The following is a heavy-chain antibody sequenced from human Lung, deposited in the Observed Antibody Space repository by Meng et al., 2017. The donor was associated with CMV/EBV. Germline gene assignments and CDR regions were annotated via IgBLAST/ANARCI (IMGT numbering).Heavy chain of an antibody. J-gene: IGHJ4*02. V-gene: IGHV3-30*02. Sequence: SCAASGLTFSSYGMHWVRQAPGKGLEWVAFIRYDGSNKYYADSVKGRFTISRDNSKNTLYLQMNSLRAEDTAVYYCAKDPNPHYYDSSGLDYWGQGXLVTVSS. D-gene: IGHD3-22*01. CDR2: IRYDGSNK. CDR3: AKDPNPHYYDSSGLDY. CDR1: GLTFSSYG.